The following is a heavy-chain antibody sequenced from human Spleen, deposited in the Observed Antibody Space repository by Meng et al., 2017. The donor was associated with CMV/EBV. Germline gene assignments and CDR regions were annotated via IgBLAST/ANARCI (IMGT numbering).Heavy chain of an antibody. CDR1: GFTFSSYW. CDR3: AREGDCSGGSCTFDY. J-gene: IGHJ4*02. CDR2: IKQDGSEK. V-gene: IGHV3-7*01. D-gene: IGHD2-15*01. Sequence: GGSLRLSCAASGFTFSSYWMSWVRQAPGKGREWVANIKQDGSEKYYVDSVKGRFTISRDNAKNSLYLQMNSLRAEDTAVYHCAREGDCSGGSCTFDYWGQGTLVTVSS.